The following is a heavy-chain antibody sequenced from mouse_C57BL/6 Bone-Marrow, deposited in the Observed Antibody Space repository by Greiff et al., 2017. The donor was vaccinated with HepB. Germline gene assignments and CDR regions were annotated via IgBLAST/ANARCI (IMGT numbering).Heavy chain of an antibody. CDR2: ISNGGGST. V-gene: IGHV5-12*01. CDR3: ERHALTGKDWYLDV. CDR1: GFTFSDYY. D-gene: IGHD4-1*01. J-gene: IGHJ1*03. Sequence: EVQLVESGGGLVQPGGSLKLSCAASGFTFSDYYMYWVRQTPEKRLEWVAYISNGGGSTYYPDTVKGRFTISRDNAKNTLYLQMSRLKSEDTAMYYGERHALTGKDWYLDVWGTGTTVTVSS.